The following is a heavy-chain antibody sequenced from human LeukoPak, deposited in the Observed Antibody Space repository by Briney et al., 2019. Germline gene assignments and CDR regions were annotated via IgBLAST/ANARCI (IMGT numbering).Heavy chain of an antibody. D-gene: IGHD3-10*01. CDR3: ARDRGYYFGSGSYLGD. J-gene: IGHJ4*02. CDR1: GGSISTYY. CDR2: IYYSGGT. Sequence: SETLSLTCTVSGGSISTYYWSWIRQPPGQGLEWIGYIYYSGGTNYNPSLKSRVTISVDTSKNQFSLKLSSVTAADTAVYYCARDRGYYFGSGSYLGDWGQGTLVTVSS. V-gene: IGHV4-59*01.